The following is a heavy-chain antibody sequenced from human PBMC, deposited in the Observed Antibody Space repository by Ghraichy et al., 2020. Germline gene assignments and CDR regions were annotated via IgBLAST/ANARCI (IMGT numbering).Heavy chain of an antibody. CDR3: ARVVKIRGGQPNYYYGMDV. CDR2: INASNDNT. J-gene: IGHJ6*02. V-gene: IGHV1-3*01. Sequence: ASVKVSYKASGYTFTTYAMHWVRQAPGQSLEWMGWINASNDNTKYSQKFQGRVTITSDTSASTAYMELSSLRSEDTAVYYCARVVKIRGGQPNYYYGMDVWGQGTTVTVSS. CDR1: GYTFTTYA. D-gene: IGHD1-26*01.